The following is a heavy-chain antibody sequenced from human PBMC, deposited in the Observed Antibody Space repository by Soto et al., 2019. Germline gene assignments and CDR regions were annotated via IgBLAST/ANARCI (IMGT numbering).Heavy chain of an antibody. J-gene: IGHJ4*02. CDR1: GGSISSYY. V-gene: IGHV4-59*01. Sequence: SETLSLTCTVSGGSISSYYWSWIRQPPGKGLEWIGYIYYSGSTNYNPSLKSRITISVDTSKNQFSLKLRSVTDADTAVYYCARGGFLSGYDSNWGQGTLVTVSS. CDR2: IYYSGST. CDR3: ARGGFLSGYDSN. D-gene: IGHD5-12*01.